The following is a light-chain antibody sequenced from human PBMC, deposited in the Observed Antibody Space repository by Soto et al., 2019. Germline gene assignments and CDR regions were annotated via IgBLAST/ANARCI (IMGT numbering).Light chain of an antibody. V-gene: IGKV1-39*01. J-gene: IGKJ2*01. CDR1: QTISSY. CDR2: AAS. CDR3: QQSHSIPYT. Sequence: DIQMTQSPSSLPASVGDRVTITCRAGQTISSYLNWYQQKPGKAPKLLIYAASSLQSGVPSRFSGSGSGTDFTLTISSLQPEDFATYYCQQSHSIPYTFGQGTKLEIK.